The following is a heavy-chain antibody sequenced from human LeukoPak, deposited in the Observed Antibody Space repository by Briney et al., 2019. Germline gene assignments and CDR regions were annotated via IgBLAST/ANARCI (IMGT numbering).Heavy chain of an antibody. CDR1: GFTFGTFW. Sequence: GGSLRLSCAASGFTFGTFWMSWVRQAPGRGLEGVAKINQDGSVRDYVDSVKGRFTISRDNANNFLHLQMNSLRADDAAVYYCARDQNFYDTTGEGYFQHWGQGTLVTVSS. CDR2: INQDGSVR. V-gene: IGHV3-7*01. D-gene: IGHD3-22*01. CDR3: ARDQNFYDTTGEGYFQH. J-gene: IGHJ1*01.